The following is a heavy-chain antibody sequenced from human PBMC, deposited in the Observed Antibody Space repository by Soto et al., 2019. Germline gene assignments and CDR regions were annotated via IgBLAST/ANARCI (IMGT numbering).Heavy chain of an antibody. J-gene: IGHJ6*03. CDR3: VRDLGRYFRSGYMDL. CDR2: INEDSTYI. D-gene: IGHD3-9*01. CDR1: GFDFNTYS. Sequence: ESGGGLVKPGGSLRLSCTASGFDFNTYSMNWVRQAPGKGLEWVSSINEDSTYIYYADSLRGRITISRDNAKDSLFLQMNSLRPDDTAVYYCVRDLGRYFRSGYMDLWGDGATVTVSS. V-gene: IGHV3-21*01.